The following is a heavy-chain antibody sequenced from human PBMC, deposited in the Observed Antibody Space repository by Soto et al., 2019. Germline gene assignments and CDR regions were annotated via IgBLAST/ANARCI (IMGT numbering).Heavy chain of an antibody. Sequence: QVQLVQSGAEVKKPGASVKVSCKASGYTFTSYDINWVRQAPGQGLEWLGWMNPNTGNTGYAQKFQGRLILTRDTYISTAYMELSSLTSEDTAEYYCARNPANTGYFEYWGQGALVTVSS. J-gene: IGHJ4*02. D-gene: IGHD2-8*02. CDR2: MNPNTGNT. CDR1: GYTFTSYD. V-gene: IGHV1-8*01. CDR3: ARNPANTGYFEY.